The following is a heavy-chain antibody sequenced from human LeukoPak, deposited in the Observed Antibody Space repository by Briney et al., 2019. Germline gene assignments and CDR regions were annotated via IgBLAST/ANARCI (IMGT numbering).Heavy chain of an antibody. D-gene: IGHD7-27*01. J-gene: IGHJ4*02. CDR3: ARDRQLTGDPTGFDY. CDR1: GGSLSNSNYY. CDR2: IYYSGST. Sequence: SETLSLTCTVSGGSLSNSNYYWGWIRQPPEKELEWIGSIYYSGSTFYRASLKSRATISVDTCKNQFFLKLSSVTAADTAVYYWARDRQLTGDPTGFDYWGQGTLVTVSS. V-gene: IGHV4-39*07.